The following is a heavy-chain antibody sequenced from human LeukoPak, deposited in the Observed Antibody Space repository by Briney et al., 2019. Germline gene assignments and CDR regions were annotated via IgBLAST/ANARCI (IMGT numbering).Heavy chain of an antibody. Sequence: ASVTVSFKASGYSFTNYYMHWVRQAPGQGLEWMGIINPSGGSTTNAQKFQGRVTMTRDTSTTTVYMELSSLRSDDTAMYYCARDERDVVVVPGAMPYWGQGTLVTVSS. CDR1: GYSFTNYY. D-gene: IGHD2-2*01. V-gene: IGHV1-46*01. CDR3: ARDERDVVVVPGAMPY. J-gene: IGHJ4*02. CDR2: INPSGGST.